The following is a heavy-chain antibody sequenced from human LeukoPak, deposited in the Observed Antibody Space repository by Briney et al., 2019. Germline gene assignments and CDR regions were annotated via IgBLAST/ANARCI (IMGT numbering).Heavy chain of an antibody. V-gene: IGHV3-30*02. Sequence: HPGGSLPLSCAASGFTFSSYGMHWVRQAPGKGLEWVAFIRFDGSNKCYADSVKGRFTISRDNSKNTLYLQMNGLRAEDTAVYYCAKGNCGGDCYTYYYFYMDVWGKGTTVTVSS. CDR1: GFTFSSYG. CDR2: IRFDGSNK. J-gene: IGHJ6*03. CDR3: AKGNCGGDCYTYYYFYMDV. D-gene: IGHD2-21*02.